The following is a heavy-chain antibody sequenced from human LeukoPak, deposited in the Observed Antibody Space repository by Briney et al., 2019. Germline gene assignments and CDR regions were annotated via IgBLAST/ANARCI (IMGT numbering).Heavy chain of an antibody. J-gene: IGHJ3*02. D-gene: IGHD5-24*01. V-gene: IGHV3-21*01. CDR1: GFTFSSYS. Sequence: GGSLRLSCAASGFTFSSYSMNWVRQAPGKGLEWVSSISSSSSYIYYADSVKGRFTISRDNAKNSLYLQMNSLRAEDTAVYYCAREQVEMATINDAFDIWGQGTMVTVSS. CDR3: AREQVEMATINDAFDI. CDR2: ISSSSSYI.